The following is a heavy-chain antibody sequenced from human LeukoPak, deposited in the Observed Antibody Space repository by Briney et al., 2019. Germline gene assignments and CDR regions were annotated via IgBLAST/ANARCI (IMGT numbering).Heavy chain of an antibody. J-gene: IGHJ4*02. Sequence: GGSLRLSCAASGFTFSKAWMSWVRQAPGKGLEWVGRIKSKTDGGTTGYAAPVKGRFTISRDDSRNTLSLQMNSLKTEGTAVYYCTTITMIREHEDYWGQGTLVTVSS. CDR2: IKSKTDGGTT. CDR1: GFTFSKAW. CDR3: TTITMIREHEDY. V-gene: IGHV3-15*01. D-gene: IGHD3-10*01.